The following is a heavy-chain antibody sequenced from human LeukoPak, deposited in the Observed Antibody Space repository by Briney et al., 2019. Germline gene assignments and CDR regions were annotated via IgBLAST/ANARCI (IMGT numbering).Heavy chain of an antibody. V-gene: IGHV4-4*09. J-gene: IGHJ3*02. Sequence: PSETLSLTCTVSGASVDTYYWGWVRQPPGKGLEWIGYIYTSGGTKYNPSLKSRVTISVDTSKNQFSLNLGSVTAADTAVYHCARHHTYDSLDIWGQGTMVTVSP. CDR1: GASVDTYY. D-gene: IGHD3-22*01. CDR3: ARHHTYDSLDI. CDR2: IYTSGGT.